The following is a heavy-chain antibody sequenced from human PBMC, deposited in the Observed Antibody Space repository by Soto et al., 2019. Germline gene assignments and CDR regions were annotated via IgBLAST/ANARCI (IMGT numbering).Heavy chain of an antibody. Sequence: EVQLLESGGGLVQPGGSLRLSCAASGFTFSSYAMNWVRQAPGKGLEWVSVISGSGGSTYYADAVKGWFTISRDNSKNTLQLQMNSLRAEDTAVYYCAKRTVGWYFDLWGRGTLVTVSS. CDR1: GFTFSSYA. CDR2: ISGSGGST. D-gene: IGHD4-17*01. CDR3: AKRTVGWYFDL. V-gene: IGHV3-23*01. J-gene: IGHJ2*01.